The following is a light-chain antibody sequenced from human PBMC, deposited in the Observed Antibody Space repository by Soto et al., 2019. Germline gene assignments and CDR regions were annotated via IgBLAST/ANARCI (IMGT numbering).Light chain of an antibody. CDR1: QSVRNN. CDR3: QQYNEWLLGK. V-gene: IGKV3-15*01. CDR2: GAS. J-gene: IGKJ1*01. Sequence: TRSRNTLRVSRGEKATNSCRASQSVRNNLAWYQQKPGQAPRLLIFGASTRATGTPARFSGSGSGTEFTLSICSLQSEDFAVYYCQQYNEWLLGKCGEGTKVDIK.